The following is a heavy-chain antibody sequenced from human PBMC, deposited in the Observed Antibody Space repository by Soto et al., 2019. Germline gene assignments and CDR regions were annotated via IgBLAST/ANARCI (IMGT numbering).Heavy chain of an antibody. D-gene: IGHD3-9*01. CDR1: GFTFSSYS. V-gene: IGHV3-23*01. CDR2: FRTGGDDGTT. CDR3: ARYRSDGSASFDS. Sequence: GGSLRLSCAASGFTFSSYSMSWVRQAPGKGLEWVSGFRTGGDDGTTYYADSVKGRFTISRDNSKNTLFLQMNSLRAEDTAIYFCARYRSDGSASFDSWGQGTRVTVSS. J-gene: IGHJ4*02.